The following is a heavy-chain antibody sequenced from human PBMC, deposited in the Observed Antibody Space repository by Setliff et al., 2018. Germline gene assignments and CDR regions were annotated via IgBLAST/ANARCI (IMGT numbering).Heavy chain of an antibody. CDR3: ARVTIAVAGYFDF. CDR1: GYTFSNYY. J-gene: IGHJ4*02. V-gene: IGHV1-18*04. CDR2: IGAYNGNT. D-gene: IGHD6-19*01. Sequence: ASVKVSCKASGYTFSNYYMHWVRQAPGQGLEWMGWIGAYNGNTYNAHKFQGRVTMTSDTSTSTAYMELRSLRSDDTAVYYCARVTIAVAGYFDFWGQGTLVTVSS.